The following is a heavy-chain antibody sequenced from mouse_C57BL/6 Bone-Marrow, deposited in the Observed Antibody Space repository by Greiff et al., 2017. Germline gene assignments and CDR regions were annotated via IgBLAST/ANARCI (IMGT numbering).Heavy chain of an antibody. D-gene: IGHD1-1*01. V-gene: IGHV1-55*01. CDR3: ATYYYGSSPFAY. CDR1: GYTFTSYW. Sequence: QVQLQQPGAELVKPGASVKMSCKASGYTFTSYWITLVKQRPGQGLEWIGDIYPGSGSTNYNEKFKSKATLTVDTSSSTAYMQLSSLTSEDSAVYYCATYYYGSSPFAYWGQGTLVTVSA. CDR2: IYPGSGST. J-gene: IGHJ3*01.